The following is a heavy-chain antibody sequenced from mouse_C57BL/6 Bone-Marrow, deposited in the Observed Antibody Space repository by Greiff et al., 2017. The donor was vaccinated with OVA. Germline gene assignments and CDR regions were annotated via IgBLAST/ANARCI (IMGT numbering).Heavy chain of an antibody. J-gene: IGHJ4*01. CDR3: ALMVTTFYYHAMDY. CDR2: IDPANGNT. Sequence: EVQLQQSVAELVRPGASVKLSCTASGFNIKNTYMHWVKQRPEQGLEWIGRIDPANGNTKYAPKFQGKATITADTTSNTAYLQLSSLTSEDTAIYYCALMVTTFYYHAMDYWGQGTSVTVSS. CDR1: GFNIKNTY. V-gene: IGHV14-3*01. D-gene: IGHD2-3*01.